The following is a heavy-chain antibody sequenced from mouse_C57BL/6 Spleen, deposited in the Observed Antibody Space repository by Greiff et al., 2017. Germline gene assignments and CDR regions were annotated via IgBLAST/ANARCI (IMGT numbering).Heavy chain of an antibody. CDR1: GYTFTDYN. CDR2: INTNNGGT. V-gene: IGHV1-22*01. D-gene: IGHD2-4*01. CDR3: ARPLIYYDYAWFAY. Sequence: VQLQQSGPELVKPGASVKMSCKASGYTFTDYNMHWVKQSHGKSLEWIGYINTNNGGTSYNQKFKGKATLTVNKSSSTAYMELRSLTSEDSAVYYCARPLIYYDYAWFAYWGQGTLVTVSA. J-gene: IGHJ3*01.